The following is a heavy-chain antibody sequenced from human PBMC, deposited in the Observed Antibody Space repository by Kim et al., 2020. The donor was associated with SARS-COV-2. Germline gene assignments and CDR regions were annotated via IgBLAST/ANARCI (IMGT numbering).Heavy chain of an antibody. J-gene: IGHJ3*02. D-gene: IGHD3-16*01. CDR1: GGSISSSSYY. CDR3: ATWTLGAAFDI. CDR2: INYSGST. V-gene: IGHV4-39*07. Sequence: SETLSLTCTVSGGSISSSSYYWGWIRQPQGKGLEWIGSINYSGSTYYNPSLKSGVTISVDAATKQFSLKLSSGTAADHTADYCATWTLGAAFDICGQWT.